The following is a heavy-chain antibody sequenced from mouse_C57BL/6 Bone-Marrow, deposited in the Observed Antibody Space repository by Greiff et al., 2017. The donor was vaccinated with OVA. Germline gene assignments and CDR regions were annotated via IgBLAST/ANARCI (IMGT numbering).Heavy chain of an antibody. D-gene: IGHD1-1*01. CDR3: TRKTTTVVAPYYFDY. V-gene: IGHV1-15*01. CDR2: IDPETGGT. Sequence: QVQLQQSGAELVRPGASVTLSCKASGYTFTDYEMHWVKQTPVHGLEWIGAIDPETGGTAYNQKFKGKAILTADKSSSTAYMELRSLTSEDSAVYYCTRKTTTVVAPYYFDYWGQGTTLTVSS. CDR1: GYTFTDYE. J-gene: IGHJ2*01.